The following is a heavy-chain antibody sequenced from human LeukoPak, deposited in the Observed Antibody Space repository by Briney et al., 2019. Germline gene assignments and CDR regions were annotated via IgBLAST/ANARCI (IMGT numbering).Heavy chain of an antibody. CDR2: INPNSGGT. CDR1: GYTFTGYY. V-gene: IGHV1-2*02. J-gene: IGHJ4*02. D-gene: IGHD5-18*01. CDR3: ARGIYSYGNYYFDY. Sequence: GASVKVSCKASGYTFTGYYMHWVRQAPGQGLEWMGWINPNSGGTNYAQKFQGRVTMTRDTSISTAYMELSRLRSDDTAVYYCARGIYSYGNYYFDYWGQGTLVTVSS.